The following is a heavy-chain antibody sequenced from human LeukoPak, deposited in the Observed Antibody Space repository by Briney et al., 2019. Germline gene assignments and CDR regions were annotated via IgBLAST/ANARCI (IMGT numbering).Heavy chain of an antibody. J-gene: IGHJ6*02. CDR2: IIPILGIA. Sequence: GSSVKVSCKASGGTFSSYAISWVRQAPGKGLEWMGRIIPILGIANYAQKFQGRVTITADKSTSTAYMELSSLRSEDTAVYYCARGVAPYYYYGMDVWGQGTTVTVSS. D-gene: IGHD5-12*01. V-gene: IGHV1-69*04. CDR3: ARGVAPYYYYGMDV. CDR1: GGTFSSYA.